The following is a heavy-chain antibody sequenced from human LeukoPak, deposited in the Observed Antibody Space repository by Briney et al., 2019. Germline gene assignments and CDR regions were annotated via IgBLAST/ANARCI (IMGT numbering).Heavy chain of an antibody. CDR1: GDSISSYY. V-gene: IGHV4-59*08. J-gene: IGHJ5*02. CDR2: IYHSGST. Sequence: SETLSLTCTVSGDSISSYYWSWIRQSAGKGLEWIGGIYHSGSTHYNPSLRGRVTISVDTSKNQFSLKLSSVTGADTAVYYCARLGTVTTYNWFDPWGQGTLVTVSS. D-gene: IGHD4-11*01. CDR3: ARLGTVTTYNWFDP.